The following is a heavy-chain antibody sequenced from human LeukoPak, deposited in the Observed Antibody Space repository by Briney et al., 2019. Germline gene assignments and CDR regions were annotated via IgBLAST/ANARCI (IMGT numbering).Heavy chain of an antibody. CDR1: GGTFSSYA. Sequence: ASVKVSCKASGGTFSSYAISWVRQAPGQGLEWMGGIIPIFGTANYAQKFQSRVTITADESTSTACMELSSLRSEDTAVYYCARDLSRDGYNYGETFFDYWGQGTLVTVSS. CDR2: IIPIFGTA. V-gene: IGHV1-69*13. D-gene: IGHD5-24*01. J-gene: IGHJ4*02. CDR3: ARDLSRDGYNYGETFFDY.